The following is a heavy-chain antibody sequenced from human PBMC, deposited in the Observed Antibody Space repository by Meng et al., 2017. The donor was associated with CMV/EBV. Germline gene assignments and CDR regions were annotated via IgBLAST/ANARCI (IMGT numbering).Heavy chain of an antibody. J-gene: IGHJ6*02. D-gene: IGHD1-26*01. V-gene: IGHV1-2*02. CDR2: INPNSGGT. CDR3: ARGHGSVSYSYYYYGMDV. Sequence: ASVKVSCKASGYTFTGYYMHWGRQAPGQGLEWMGWINPNSGGTNYAQKFQGRVTMTRDTSISTAYMELSRLRSDDTAVYYCARGHGSVSYSYYYYGMDVWGQGTTVTVSS. CDR1: GYTFTGYY.